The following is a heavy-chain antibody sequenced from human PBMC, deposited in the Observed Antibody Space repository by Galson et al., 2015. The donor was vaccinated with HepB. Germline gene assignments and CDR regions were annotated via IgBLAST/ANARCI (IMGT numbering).Heavy chain of an antibody. Sequence: SLRLSCAASGFTFSSYWMHWVRQAPGKGLVWVSRINSDGSSTSYADSVKGRFTISRDNAKNTLYLQMNSLRAEDTAVYYCARASGDPVTTLVWYYYYYYYMDVWGKGTTVTVSS. CDR2: INSDGSST. D-gene: IGHD4-23*01. CDR3: ARASGDPVTTLVWYYYYYYYMDV. J-gene: IGHJ6*03. V-gene: IGHV3-74*01. CDR1: GFTFSSYW.